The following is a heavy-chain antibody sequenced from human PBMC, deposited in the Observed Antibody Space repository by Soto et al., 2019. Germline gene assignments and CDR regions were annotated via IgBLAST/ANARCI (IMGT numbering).Heavy chain of an antibody. D-gene: IGHD5-18*01. CDR2: INPSGGGT. V-gene: IGHV1-46*01. CDR1: GYTFTNYY. Sequence: ASVKVSCKASGYTFTNYYIHWVRQAPGQGLEWMGLINPSGGGTFYAQKFQGRVTVTRDTSTGTVYMELSNLRSEDTAVYFCARDSVDTTLRQWGRLFHYWGQGSLVTVSS. J-gene: IGHJ4*02. CDR3: ARDSVDTTLRQWGRLFHY.